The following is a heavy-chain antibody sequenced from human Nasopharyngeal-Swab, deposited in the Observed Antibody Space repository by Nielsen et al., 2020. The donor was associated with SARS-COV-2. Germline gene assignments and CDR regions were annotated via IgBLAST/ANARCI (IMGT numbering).Heavy chain of an antibody. J-gene: IGHJ4*02. D-gene: IGHD5-24*01. V-gene: IGHV3-30*18. CDR1: GFTFSSYG. CDR2: ISYDGSNK. CDR3: AKGLEMATADY. Sequence: GESLKISCAASGFTFSSYGMHWVHQAPGKGLEWVAVISYDGSNKYYADSVKGRFTISRDNSKNTLYLQMNSLRAEDTAVYYCAKGLEMATADYWGQGTLVTVSS.